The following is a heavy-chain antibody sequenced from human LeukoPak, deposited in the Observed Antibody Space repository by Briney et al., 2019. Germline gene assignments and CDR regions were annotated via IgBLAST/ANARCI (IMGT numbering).Heavy chain of an antibody. CDR3: ARPSRPYRSTEYFQH. CDR2: ISSRGSTL. D-gene: IGHD6-13*01. V-gene: IGHV3-48*03. J-gene: IGHJ1*01. CDR1: GFTFSSYE. Sequence: PGGSLRLSCAASGFTFSSYEMNWVRQAPGKGLEWISYISSRGSTLYYAESVKGRFTNSRDKAKNSLYLQMNSRRAEDTAVNYCARPSRPYRSTEYFQHWGQGTLVIVSS.